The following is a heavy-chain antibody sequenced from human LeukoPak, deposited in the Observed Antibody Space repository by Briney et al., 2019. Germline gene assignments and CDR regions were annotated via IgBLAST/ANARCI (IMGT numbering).Heavy chain of an antibody. D-gene: IGHD3-3*01. CDR3: AKGLWSGYYTGPLDY. Sequence: GGSLRLSCAASGFTFSSCAMAWVRQAPGKGLEWVSTISGSGGSTYYADSVKGRFTISRDNSKNTMYLQMNSLRAEDTAVYYCAKGLWSGYYTGPLDYWGQGILVTVSS. V-gene: IGHV3-23*01. CDR1: GFTFSSCA. CDR2: ISGSGGST. J-gene: IGHJ4*02.